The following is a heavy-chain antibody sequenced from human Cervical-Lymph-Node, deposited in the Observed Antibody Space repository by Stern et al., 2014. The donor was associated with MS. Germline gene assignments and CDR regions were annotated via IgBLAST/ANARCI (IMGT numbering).Heavy chain of an antibody. D-gene: IGHD6-13*01. Sequence: QVQLVQSGAEVKKPGSSVKVSCKASGGTFSSYTISWVRQAPGQGLEWMGRIIPILGIANYAQKFQGRVTITADKSTSTAYMELSSLRSEDTAVYYCAREGSSWSSYNYYGMDVWGQGTTVTVSS. CDR1: GGTFSSYT. J-gene: IGHJ6*02. CDR2: IIPILGIA. CDR3: AREGSSWSSYNYYGMDV. V-gene: IGHV1-69*08.